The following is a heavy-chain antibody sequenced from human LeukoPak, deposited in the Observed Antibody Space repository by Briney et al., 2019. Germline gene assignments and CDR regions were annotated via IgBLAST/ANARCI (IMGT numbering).Heavy chain of an antibody. J-gene: IGHJ4*02. V-gene: IGHV4-39*01. Sequence: TSDTLSLTCTLSVGSISSTTYYGPRIRHPPGKVLDWIVFIYYSGSTSYNPSLKSRVPISADTSKNQFSLKLSSVTAADPVAYYCVRPPSYGANSFVDFWGQGPLVTVSS. D-gene: IGHD4-23*01. CDR1: VGSISSTTYY. CDR2: IYYSGST. CDR3: VRPPSYGANSFVDF.